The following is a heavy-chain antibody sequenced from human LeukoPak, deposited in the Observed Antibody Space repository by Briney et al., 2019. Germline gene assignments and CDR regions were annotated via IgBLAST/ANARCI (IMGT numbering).Heavy chain of an antibody. J-gene: IGHJ4*02. CDR1: GYSFTNYW. Sequence: GESLKISCKGSGYSFTNYWIARVRQMPGKGLEWVGIIYPGDSDTRYSPSFQGQVTISADKSISTAYLQWSSLKASDTAMYYCARHGLYCSSTSCYLFDYWGQGTLVTVSS. D-gene: IGHD2-2*01. CDR2: IYPGDSDT. V-gene: IGHV5-51*01. CDR3: ARHGLYCSSTSCYLFDY.